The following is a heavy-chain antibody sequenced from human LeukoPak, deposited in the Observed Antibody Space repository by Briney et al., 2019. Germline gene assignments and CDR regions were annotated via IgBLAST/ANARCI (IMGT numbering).Heavy chain of an antibody. CDR2: ISSDGNDK. D-gene: IGHD5-12*01. V-gene: IGHV3-30*03. CDR1: GVTFSSYG. J-gene: IGHJ4*02. Sequence: GGSLRLSCAASGVTFSSYGMHWVRQAPGKGLEWVALISSDGNDKLYGDSVKGRFTITRDDSKSTLYLQMNSLRAEDTAVYYCTTKVIRGNSGDDYDDWGQGTLVTVSS. CDR3: TTKVIRGNSGDDYDD.